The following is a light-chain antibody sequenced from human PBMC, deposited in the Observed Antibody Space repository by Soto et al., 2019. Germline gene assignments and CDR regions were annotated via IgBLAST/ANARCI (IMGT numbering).Light chain of an antibody. CDR3: QSYDLSLRGYV. CDR2: LTN. V-gene: IGLV1-40*01. J-gene: IGLJ1*01. CDR1: SSNIGAGYD. Sequence: QSVLTQPPSVSGAPGQRVTVSYTGSSSNIGAGYDVNWYQQLPGTAPKLLISLTNHRPSGVPDRFSGSKSGTSASLAITGLQAEDEADYYCQSYDLSLRGYVLGTGTKLTVL.